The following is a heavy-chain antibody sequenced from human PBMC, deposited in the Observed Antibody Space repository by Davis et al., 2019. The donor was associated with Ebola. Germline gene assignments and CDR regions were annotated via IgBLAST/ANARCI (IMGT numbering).Heavy chain of an antibody. CDR3: ARDLGIAVAGTGDY. CDR2: IIPILGIA. V-gene: IGHV1-69*10. D-gene: IGHD6-19*01. Sequence: SVKVSCKASGGTFSSYAISWVRQAPGQGLEWMGGIIPILGIANYAQKFQGRVTITADKSTSTAYMELSSLRSEDTAVYYCARDLGIAVAGTGDYWGQGTLVTVSS. CDR1: GGTFSSYA. J-gene: IGHJ4*02.